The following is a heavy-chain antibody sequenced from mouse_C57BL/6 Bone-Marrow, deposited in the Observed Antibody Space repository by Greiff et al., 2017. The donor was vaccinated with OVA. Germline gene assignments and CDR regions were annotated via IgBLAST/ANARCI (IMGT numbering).Heavy chain of an antibody. D-gene: IGHD2-3*01. Sequence: EVKLMESGGGLVKPGGSLKLSCAASGFTFSSYAMSWVRQTPEKRLEWVATISDGGSYTYYPDNVKGRFTISRDNAKNNLYLQMSHLKSEDTAMYYCARDRWLLLWFAYWGQGTLVTVSA. CDR2: ISDGGSYT. CDR1: GFTFSSYA. CDR3: ARDRWLLLWFAY. J-gene: IGHJ3*01. V-gene: IGHV5-4*03.